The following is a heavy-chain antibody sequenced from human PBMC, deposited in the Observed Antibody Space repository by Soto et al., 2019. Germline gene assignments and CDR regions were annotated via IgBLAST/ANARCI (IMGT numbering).Heavy chain of an antibody. J-gene: IGHJ4*02. V-gene: IGHV2-5*02. D-gene: IGHD4-17*01. CDR2: IYWDDEK. CDR3: AHTETTVTTWDY. Sequence: QITLKESGPTLVKPTQTLTLTCTFSGFSLSTSGVGVGWIRQPPGKALEWLALIYWDDEKRYRPSLKSRHTLTKETSKNQVVLTITNMDPVDTATYYCAHTETTVTTWDYWGQGTLVTVSS. CDR1: GFSLSTSGVG.